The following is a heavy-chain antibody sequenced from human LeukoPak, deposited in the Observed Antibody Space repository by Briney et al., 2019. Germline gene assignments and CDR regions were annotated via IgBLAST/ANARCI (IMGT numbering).Heavy chain of an antibody. CDR2: ISYDGSNK. D-gene: IGHD3-9*01. J-gene: IGHJ4*02. V-gene: IGHV3-30*18. CDR3: AKDVSPLRYFDWLPSD. CDR1: GFTFSSYG. Sequence: PGGSLRLSCAASGFTFSSYGMHWVRQAPGKGLEWVAVISYDGSNKYYADSVKGRFTISRDNSKNTLYLQMNSLRAEDTAVYYCAKDVSPLRYFDWLPSDWVQGTLVTVSS.